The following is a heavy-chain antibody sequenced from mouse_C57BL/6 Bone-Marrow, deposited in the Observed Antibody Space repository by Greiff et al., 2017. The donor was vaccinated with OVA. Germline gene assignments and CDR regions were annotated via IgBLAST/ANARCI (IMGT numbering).Heavy chain of an antibody. CDR2: IDPSDSYT. Sequence: QVQLKQPGAELVMPGASVKLSCKASGYTFTSYWMHWVKQRPGQGLEWIGEIDPSDSYTNYNQKFKGKSTLTVDKSSSTAYMQLSSLTSEDSAVYYCARSTMVTTLYYYAMDYWGQGTSVTVSS. D-gene: IGHD2-2*01. CDR1: GYTFTSYW. CDR3: ARSTMVTTLYYYAMDY. J-gene: IGHJ4*01. V-gene: IGHV1-69*01.